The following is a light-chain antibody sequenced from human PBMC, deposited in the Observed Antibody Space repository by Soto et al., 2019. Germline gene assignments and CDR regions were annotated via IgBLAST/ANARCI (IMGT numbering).Light chain of an antibody. CDR1: QTVPSRY. J-gene: IGKJ1*01. Sequence: EIVLTQSPGTLSLSPGERATPSSRASQTVPSRYLAWYQQKAGQAPRLLVFDASTRATGIPDRFSGSGSGTDFTLTISRLEPEDFAVYYCLQFAISPKTFGQGTKVEIK. V-gene: IGKV3-20*01. CDR3: LQFAISPKT. CDR2: DAS.